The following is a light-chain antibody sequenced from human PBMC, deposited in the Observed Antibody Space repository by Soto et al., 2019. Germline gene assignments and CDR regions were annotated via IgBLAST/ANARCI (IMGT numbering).Light chain of an antibody. CDR3: HQYNSYPWT. CDR2: KAS. Sequence: DIQMTQSPSTLSASVGDRITITCRASQSIDTWLAWYQQKPGKAPNLLIYKASTLQSGVPSRFSVSGSETEFTLTISGLQPDDFATYHCHQYNSYPWTFGQGTKVEIK. CDR1: QSIDTW. J-gene: IGKJ1*01. V-gene: IGKV1-5*03.